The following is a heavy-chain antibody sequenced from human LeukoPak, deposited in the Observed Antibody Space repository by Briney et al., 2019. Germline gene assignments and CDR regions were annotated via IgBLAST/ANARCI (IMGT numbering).Heavy chain of an antibody. D-gene: IGHD3-10*01. V-gene: IGHV3-23*01. J-gene: IGHJ4*02. CDR3: AKEGSGDSYYFDY. Sequence: GGSLRLSCAASGFTFSSYAMSWVRQAPGKGLEWVSAISGSGGSTYYADFVKGRFTISRDNSKNTLYLQMNSLRAEDTAVYCCAKEGSGDSYYFDYWGQGTLVTVSS. CDR1: GFTFSSYA. CDR2: ISGSGGST.